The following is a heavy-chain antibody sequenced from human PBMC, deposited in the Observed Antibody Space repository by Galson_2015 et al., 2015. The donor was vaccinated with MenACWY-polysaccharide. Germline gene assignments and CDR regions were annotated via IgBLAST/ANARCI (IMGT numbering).Heavy chain of an antibody. CDR1: GGSFSTFS. CDR3: ASLLGEAPAQPGAFDI. V-gene: IGHV1-69*02. D-gene: IGHD3-16*01. J-gene: IGHJ3*02. Sequence: SVKVSCKASGGSFSTFSFNWVRQAPGQGLEWMGRIIPGLDKPNYAQKFQGRVTITADTSTGTANMELSSLRFDDTAVYYCASLLGEAPAQPGAFDIWGQGAVVTVSS. CDR2: IIPGLDKP.